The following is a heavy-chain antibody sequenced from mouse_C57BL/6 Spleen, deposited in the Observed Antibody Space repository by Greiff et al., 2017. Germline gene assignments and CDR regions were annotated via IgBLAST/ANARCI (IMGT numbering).Heavy chain of an antibody. CDR2: IYPGSGST. Sequence: VQLQQPGAELVKPGASVKMSCKASGYTFTSYWITWVKQRPGQGLEWIGDIYPGSGSTNYNEKFKSKATLTVDTSSSTAYMQLSSLTSEDSAVYYCARPEDSSGYSYAMDYWGQGTSVTVSS. J-gene: IGHJ4*01. D-gene: IGHD3-2*02. CDR3: ARPEDSSGYSYAMDY. V-gene: IGHV1-55*01. CDR1: GYTFTSYW.